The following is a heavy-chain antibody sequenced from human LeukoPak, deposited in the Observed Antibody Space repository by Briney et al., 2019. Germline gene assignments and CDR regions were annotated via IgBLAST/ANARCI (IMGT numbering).Heavy chain of an antibody. D-gene: IGHD3-3*01. CDR2: IKSKTDGSTR. V-gene: IGHV3-15*01. CDR1: GFTFSNAW. J-gene: IGHJ4*02. CDR3: TTYDFWSRPFDY. Sequence: GGSLRLSCAASGFTFSNAWMSWVRQAPGKGLEWVGRIKSKTDGSTRDYAARGKGRFTISRDDSNNTLYLQMNSLKTDDTAVYSCTTYDFWSRPFDYWGQGTLVTVSS.